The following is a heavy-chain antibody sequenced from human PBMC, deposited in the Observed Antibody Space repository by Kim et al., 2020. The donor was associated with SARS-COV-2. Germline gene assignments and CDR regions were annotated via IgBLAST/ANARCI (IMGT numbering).Heavy chain of an antibody. J-gene: IGHJ4*02. CDR3: VGASGWLPRY. CDR1: GFTFSSYA. D-gene: IGHD3-10*01. Sequence: GGSLRLSCAASGFTFSSYAMSWVRQAPGKGLEWVSAISGRGDTTYYADSVKGRFTISIDNSKNSLYLQMNSLRTDDTAFYYCVGASGWLPRYGGEGTPVTVPA. V-gene: IGHV3-23*01. CDR2: ISGRGDTT.